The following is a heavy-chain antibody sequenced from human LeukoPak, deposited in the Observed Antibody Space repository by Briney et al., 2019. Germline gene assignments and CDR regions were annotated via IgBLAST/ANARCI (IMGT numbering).Heavy chain of an antibody. Sequence: GGSLRLSCAASGFTFSTYAMSWVRQAPGKGLEWVSAISGSGGSTYYADSVKGRFTISRDNSKNTLYLQMNSLRAEDTAVYYCAKDGGSSSSWGYYFDYWGQGTLVTVSS. J-gene: IGHJ4*02. CDR3: AKDGGSSSSWGYYFDY. CDR2: ISGSGGST. D-gene: IGHD6-13*01. CDR1: GFTFSTYA. V-gene: IGHV3-23*01.